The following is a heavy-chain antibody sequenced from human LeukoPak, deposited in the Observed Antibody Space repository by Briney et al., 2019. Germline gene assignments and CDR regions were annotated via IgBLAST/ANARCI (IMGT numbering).Heavy chain of an antibody. CDR1: GFTFSDYW. J-gene: IGHJ6*01. CDR2: IKEDGNEK. CDR3: AIGSHYYDSGRYYYYGLDV. Sequence: GGSQRLSCAASGFTFSDYWMTWVRQAPGKGLEWVAIIKEDGNEKYYVDSVRGRFTISRDNAKKSLYLQMNSLRAEDTAVYYCAIGSHYYDSGRYYYYGLDVWGQGTSVTVSS. V-gene: IGHV3-7*03. D-gene: IGHD3-10*01.